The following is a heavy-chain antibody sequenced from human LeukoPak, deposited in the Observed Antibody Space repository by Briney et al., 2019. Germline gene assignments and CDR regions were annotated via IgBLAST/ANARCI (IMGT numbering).Heavy chain of an antibody. Sequence: ASVKVSCKTSGYTFTGYYVHWVRQAPGQGLEWMGWINPNSGGTNYAQNFQGRVTMTRDTSINTAYMELGRLRSDDTAVYYCARSPGLDTAVVNRPWGQGTLITVSS. D-gene: IGHD5-18*01. J-gene: IGHJ5*02. CDR1: GYTFTGYY. CDR3: ARSPGLDTAVVNRP. CDR2: INPNSGGT. V-gene: IGHV1-2*02.